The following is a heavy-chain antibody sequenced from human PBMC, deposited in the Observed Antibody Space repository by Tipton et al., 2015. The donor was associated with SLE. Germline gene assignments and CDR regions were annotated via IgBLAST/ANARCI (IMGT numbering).Heavy chain of an antibody. Sequence: TLSLTCTASGGSISSSSYYWGWIRQPPGKGLEWIGSIYYSGSTYYNPSLKSRVTISVDTSKNQFSLKLSSVTAADTAVYYCARDRIAAAGDGDYWGQGTLVTVSS. D-gene: IGHD6-13*01. V-gene: IGHV4-39*02. J-gene: IGHJ4*02. CDR2: IYYSGST. CDR1: GGSISSSSYY. CDR3: ARDRIAAAGDGDY.